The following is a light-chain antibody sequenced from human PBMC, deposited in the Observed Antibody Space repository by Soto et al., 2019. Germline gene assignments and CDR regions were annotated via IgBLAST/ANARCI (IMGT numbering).Light chain of an antibody. CDR2: SNN. CDR1: SSNIGSNA. Sequence: QSVLTQPPSASGPPGQRVTISCSGSSSNIGSNAVSWYQQLPGTAPKVLIYSNNQRPSGVPDRFSGSKSGTSASLAISGLQSEDDADYYCATWDDSLNGWVFGGGTKVTVL. V-gene: IGLV1-44*01. J-gene: IGLJ3*02. CDR3: ATWDDSLNGWV.